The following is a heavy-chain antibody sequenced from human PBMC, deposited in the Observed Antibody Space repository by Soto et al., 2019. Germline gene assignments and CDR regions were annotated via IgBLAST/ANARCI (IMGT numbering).Heavy chain of an antibody. CDR1: GFTFTSYA. V-gene: IGHV3-64*01. J-gene: IGHJ4*02. CDR3: AMQWLDSYYFDY. Sequence: EVQLVESGGGLVQPGGSLRLSCAASGFTFTSYAMHWVRQAPGKGLEYVSAISSNGGSTYYANSVKGRFTISRDNSKNTLYLQMGSLRAEDMAVYYCAMQWLDSYYFDYCGQGTLVTVSS. CDR2: ISSNGGST. D-gene: IGHD6-19*01.